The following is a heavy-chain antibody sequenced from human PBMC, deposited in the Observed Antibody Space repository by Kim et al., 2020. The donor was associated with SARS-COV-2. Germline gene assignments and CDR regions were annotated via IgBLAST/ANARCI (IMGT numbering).Heavy chain of an antibody. CDR3: ARYHSGSYTFDY. V-gene: IGHV1-69*01. Sequence: NYAQKFQGRVTITADESTSTAYMELSSLRSEDTAVYYCARYHSGSYTFDYWGQGTLVTVSS. J-gene: IGHJ4*02. D-gene: IGHD1-26*01.